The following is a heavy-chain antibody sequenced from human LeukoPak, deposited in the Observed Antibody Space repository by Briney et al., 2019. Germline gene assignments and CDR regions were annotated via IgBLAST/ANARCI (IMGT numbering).Heavy chain of an antibody. V-gene: IGHV4-4*07. Sequence: SETLSLTCTVSGGSISSYYWGWIRQPAGKGLEWIGRIYTSGSTNYNPSLKSRVTMSVDTSKNQFSLKLSSVTAADTAVYYCARDERPPQWFDPWGQGTLVTVSS. CDR2: IYTSGST. CDR1: GGSISSYY. J-gene: IGHJ5*02. CDR3: ARDERPPQWFDP.